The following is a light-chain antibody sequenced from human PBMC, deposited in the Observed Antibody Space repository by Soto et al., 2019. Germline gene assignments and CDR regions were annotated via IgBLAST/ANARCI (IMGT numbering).Light chain of an antibody. CDR3: QQRYNWPRIT. J-gene: IGKJ5*01. CDR1: QSVGSY. V-gene: IGKV3-11*01. CDR2: DAS. Sequence: EIVLTQSPGTLSLSPGERATLSCRASQSVGSYLAWYQQKPGQAPRLLIYDASHRATGIPARFSGSGSGTDFTLTISSLEPEDFAVYYCQQRYNWPRITFGQGTRLEIK.